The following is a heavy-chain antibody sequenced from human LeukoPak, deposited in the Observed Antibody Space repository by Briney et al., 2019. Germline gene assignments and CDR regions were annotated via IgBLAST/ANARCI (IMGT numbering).Heavy chain of an antibody. J-gene: IGHJ4*01. CDR1: GYMFSDYN. CDR2: ISHSGSTI. Sequence: GGSLRLSCAASGYMFSDYNMSWIRQAPEKGLEWLSYISHSGSTIYYADSVKGRFTVSRDNAKSSLYLQMNNLRAEDTALYYCATYGSGSGTFFDSWGQGTLVTVSS. D-gene: IGHD3-10*01. V-gene: IGHV3-11*04. CDR3: ATYGSGSGTFFDS.